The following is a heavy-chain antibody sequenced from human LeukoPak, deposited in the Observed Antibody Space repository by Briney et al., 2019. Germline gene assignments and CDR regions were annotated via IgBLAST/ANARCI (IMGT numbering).Heavy chain of an antibody. J-gene: IGHJ4*02. CDR3: VRNWDY. CDR2: ISTRGNT. CDR1: GDFITNRY. V-gene: IGHV4-4*07. Sequence: PSETLSLTCSVSGDFITNRYWSWVRQSAGKGLEWIGRISTRGNTNYNPSIKSRVTMSVDTSNKHFSLKLTSVTAADTAVYYCVRNWDYWGQGTLVTVSS. D-gene: IGHD1-1*01.